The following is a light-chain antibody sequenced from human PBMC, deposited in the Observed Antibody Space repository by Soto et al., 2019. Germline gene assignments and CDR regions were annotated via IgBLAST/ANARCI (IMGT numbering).Light chain of an antibody. CDR3: QQLNS. CDR2: DAY. V-gene: IGKV1-5*01. Sequence: DIKMTQSPSTLSGTVGDRVTITCRASQTISSWLAWYQQKPGKAPKLLIYDAYSLESGVPSRFSGRRSGTEFTLTIAGLQPEDFATYYCQQLNSFGPVTKVDV. J-gene: IGKJ3*01. CDR1: QTISSW.